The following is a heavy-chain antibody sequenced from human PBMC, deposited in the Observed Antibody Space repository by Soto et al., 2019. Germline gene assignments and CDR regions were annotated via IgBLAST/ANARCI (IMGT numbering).Heavy chain of an antibody. D-gene: IGHD3-9*01. J-gene: IGHJ4*02. CDR2: INPNSGDT. CDR3: ARGRKDWLFGY. Sequence: GASVKVSCKASGYTFTGYYMHWVRQAPGQGLEWLGWINPNSGDTNYAQKFQGRVTMTRNTSISTAYMELSSLRSEDTAVYYCARGRKDWLFGYWGQGTLVTVSS. CDR1: GYTFTGYY. V-gene: IGHV1-2*02.